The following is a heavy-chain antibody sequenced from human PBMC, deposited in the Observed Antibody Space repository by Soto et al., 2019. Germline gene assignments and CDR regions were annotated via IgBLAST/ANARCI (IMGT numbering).Heavy chain of an antibody. J-gene: IGHJ4*02. Sequence: VQLLESGGGLVQPGGSLRLSCAASGFTFSSYGMHWVRQAPGKGLEWVAVIWYDGSNKYYADSVKGRFTISRDNSKNTLYLQMNSLRAEDTAVYYCARDQLRWVTVPAANDFDYWGQGTLVTVSS. D-gene: IGHD2-2*01. CDR2: IWYDGSNK. CDR1: GFTFSSYG. CDR3: ARDQLRWVTVPAANDFDY. V-gene: IGHV3-33*08.